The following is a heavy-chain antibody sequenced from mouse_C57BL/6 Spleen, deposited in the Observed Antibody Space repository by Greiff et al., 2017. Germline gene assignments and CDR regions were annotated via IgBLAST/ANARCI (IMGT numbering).Heavy chain of an antibody. Sequence: EVQLQQSGPELVKPGASVKIPCKASGYTFTDYNMYWVKQSPGESLEWIGDINPNNGGTFYNQKLKGQATLTVDKSSSQAYMELRSLTSEDTAVFYGARGVDAMDYWGQGTSVTVSS. V-gene: IGHV1-18*01. J-gene: IGHJ4*01. CDR1: GYTFTDYN. CDR3: ARGVDAMDY. CDR2: INPNNGGT.